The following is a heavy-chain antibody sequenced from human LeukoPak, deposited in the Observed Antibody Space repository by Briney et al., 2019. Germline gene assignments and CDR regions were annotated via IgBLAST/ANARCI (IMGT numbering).Heavy chain of an antibody. D-gene: IGHD6-19*01. V-gene: IGHV3-20*04. Sequence: GGSLPLTCVASGCTFNGYDISWVRQAPGKGLEWVARIHWSRGTKCYVYSVKGRFTISRDNAKNSLYLQMNSLRPEHTAFYYCVRDGGWYKRGLDYYYYYVDVWGKGATVTVSS. CDR3: VRDGGWYKRGLDYYYYYVDV. CDR2: IHWSRGTK. J-gene: IGHJ6*03. CDR1: GCTFNGYD.